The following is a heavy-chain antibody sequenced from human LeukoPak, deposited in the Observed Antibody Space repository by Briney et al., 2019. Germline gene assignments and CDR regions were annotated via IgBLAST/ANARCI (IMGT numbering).Heavy chain of an antibody. J-gene: IGHJ6*02. Sequence: PEGSLRLSCAASGFIFSSYGMHWVRQAPGKGLEWVAVIYYDGSNKYYADSVRGRFTISRDNSKNTLFLQMSSLRAEDTAVYYCARDTFYSSGVYGLDVWGQGTTVTVSS. CDR1: GFIFSSYG. CDR3: ARDTFYSSGVYGLDV. D-gene: IGHD3-22*01. CDR2: IYYDGSNK. V-gene: IGHV3-33*01.